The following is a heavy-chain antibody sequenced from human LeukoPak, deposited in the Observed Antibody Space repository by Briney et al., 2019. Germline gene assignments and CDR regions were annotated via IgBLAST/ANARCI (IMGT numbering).Heavy chain of an antibody. J-gene: IGHJ4*02. CDR3: ARATTASARDH. CDR2: LNQDADRE. V-gene: IGHV3-7*01. CDR1: GFNFRAYW. D-gene: IGHD1-14*01. Sequence: GGSLRLSCAASGFNFRAYWMSWARQAPGKGLEWVASLNQDADREYYVDSVKGRFTISRDNAKNSLYLQMDRLRVEDTAEYYCARATTASARDHWGQGTLVTVSS.